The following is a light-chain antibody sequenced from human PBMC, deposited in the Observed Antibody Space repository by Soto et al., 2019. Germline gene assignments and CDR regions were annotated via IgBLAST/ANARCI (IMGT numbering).Light chain of an antibody. V-gene: IGLV2-14*01. Sequence: QSVLTQPASVSGSPGQSIAISCTGTSSDVGGYNYVSWYQQHPGKAPKLMIYEVSNRPSGVSNRFSGSMSGNTASLTISGLQAEDEADYYCSSYTSSSPRVFGGGTKLTVL. CDR2: EVS. CDR3: SSYTSSSPRV. J-gene: IGLJ3*02. CDR1: SSDVGGYNY.